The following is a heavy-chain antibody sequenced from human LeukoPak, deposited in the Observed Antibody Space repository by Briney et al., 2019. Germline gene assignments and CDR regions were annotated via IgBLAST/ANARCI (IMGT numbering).Heavy chain of an antibody. CDR3: AREFAPYYYGSGSSAFDY. J-gene: IGHJ4*02. Sequence: ASVKVSCKASGYTFTSYYMHWVRQAPGQGLEWMGIINPSGGSTSYAQKFQGRVTMTRDTSTGTVYMELSSLRSEDTAVYYCAREFAPYYYGSGSSAFDYWGQGTLVTVSS. D-gene: IGHD3-10*01. V-gene: IGHV1-46*01. CDR2: INPSGGST. CDR1: GYTFTSYY.